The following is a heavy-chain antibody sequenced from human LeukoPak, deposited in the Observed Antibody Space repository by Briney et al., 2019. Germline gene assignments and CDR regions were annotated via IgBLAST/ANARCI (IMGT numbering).Heavy chain of an antibody. J-gene: IGHJ4*02. V-gene: IGHV7-4-1*02. Sequence: GASVKVSCKASGYTFTSYAMNWVRQAPGQGLEWMGWINTNTGNPTYAQGFTGRFVFSLDTSVSTAYLQISSLKAEDTAVYYCARGSIQLERRGAVDYWGQGTLVTVSS. CDR3: ARGSIQLERRGAVDY. CDR2: INTNTGNP. CDR1: GYTFTSYA. D-gene: IGHD1-1*01.